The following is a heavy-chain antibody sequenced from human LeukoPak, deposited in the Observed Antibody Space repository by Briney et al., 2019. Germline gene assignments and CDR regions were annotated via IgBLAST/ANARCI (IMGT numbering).Heavy chain of an antibody. CDR2: ISWNSGSI. D-gene: IGHD3-9*01. Sequence: GGSLRLSCAASGFTFDDYAMHWVRQAPGKGLEWVSGISWNSGSIGYADSVKGRFTISRDNAKNSLYLQMNSLRAEDTALYYCAKANYDILTGYLDYWGQGTLVTVSS. J-gene: IGHJ4*02. CDR1: GFTFDDYA. V-gene: IGHV3-9*01. CDR3: AKANYDILTGYLDY.